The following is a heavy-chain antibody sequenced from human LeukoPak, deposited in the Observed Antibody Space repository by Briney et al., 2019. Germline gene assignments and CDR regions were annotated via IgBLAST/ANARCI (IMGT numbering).Heavy chain of an antibody. CDR2: IYPGDSDT. Sequence: GESLKISCKGSGYSFTSYWIGWVRQMPGKGLEWMGIIYPGDSDTRYSPSFQGQVTISGDKSISTAYLQWSSLKASDTAIYYCARHRGSSTWYVPTADDAFDIWGQGTMVTVS. V-gene: IGHV5-51*01. J-gene: IGHJ3*02. CDR1: GYSFTSYW. D-gene: IGHD6-13*01. CDR3: ARHRGSSTWYVPTADDAFDI.